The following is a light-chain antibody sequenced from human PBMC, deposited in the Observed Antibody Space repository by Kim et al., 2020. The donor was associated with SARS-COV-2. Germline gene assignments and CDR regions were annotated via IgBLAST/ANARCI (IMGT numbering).Light chain of an antibody. CDR1: QTILYSPNNKNY. CDR3: QQFYSSLT. J-gene: IGKJ4*01. CDR2: WAS. V-gene: IGKV4-1*01. Sequence: ERATINCKSSQTILYSPNNKNYLAWYQQKPGQAPKLLIYWASTRESGVPDRFSGSGSGTNFTLTINNLQAEDVAIYYCQQFYSSLTFGGGTKVEIK.